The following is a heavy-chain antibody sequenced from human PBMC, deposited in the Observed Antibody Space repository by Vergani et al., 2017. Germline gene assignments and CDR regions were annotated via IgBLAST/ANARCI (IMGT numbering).Heavy chain of an antibody. CDR3: ARDWYDILTGYPDRNWFDP. V-gene: IGHV3-30*03. CDR2: ISYDGSNK. Sequence: QVQLVESGGGVVQPGRSLRLSCAASGFTFSSYGMHWVRQAPGKGLEWVAVISYDGSNKYYADSVKGRFTISRDNSKNTLYLQMNSLRAEDTAVYYCARDWYDILTGYPDRNWFDPWGQGTLVTVSS. J-gene: IGHJ5*02. D-gene: IGHD3-9*01. CDR1: GFTFSSYG.